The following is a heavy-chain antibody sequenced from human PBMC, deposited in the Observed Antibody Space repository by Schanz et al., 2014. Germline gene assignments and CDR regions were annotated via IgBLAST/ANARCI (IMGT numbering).Heavy chain of an antibody. D-gene: IGHD2-15*01. J-gene: IGHJ6*02. Sequence: VQLVESGGGLVQPGGSLRLSCAVSGFTVSSNHMSWVRQAPGKGLEWVSVIYSGIGAYYADSVKDRFTVSRDNSKNTLYLQMNSLRAEDTAVYYCAKARRKSNCSGGRCFHCSYYGMDVWGQGTTVTVSS. CDR3: AKARRKSNCSGGRCFHCSYYGMDV. CDR2: IYSGIGA. CDR1: GFTVSSNH. V-gene: IGHV3-66*01.